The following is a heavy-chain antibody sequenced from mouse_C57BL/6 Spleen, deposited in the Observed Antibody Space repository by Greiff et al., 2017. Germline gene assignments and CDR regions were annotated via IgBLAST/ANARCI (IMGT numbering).Heavy chain of an antibody. D-gene: IGHD5-1*01. V-gene: IGHV1-54*01. J-gene: IGHJ2*01. CDR1: GYAFTNYL. CDR3: ARAGSNYVDY. Sequence: VMLVESGAELVRPGTSVKVSCKASGYAFTNYLIEWVKQRPGQGLEWIGVINPGSGGTNYNEKFKGKATLTADKSSSTAYMQLSSLTSEDSAVYFCARAGSNYVDYWGQGTTLTVSS. CDR2: INPGSGGT.